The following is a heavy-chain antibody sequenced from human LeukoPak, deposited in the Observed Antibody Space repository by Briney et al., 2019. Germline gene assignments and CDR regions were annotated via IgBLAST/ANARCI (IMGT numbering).Heavy chain of an antibody. CDR2: IKQDGSEK. V-gene: IGHV3-7*01. D-gene: IGHD2/OR15-2a*01. CDR1: GFTVSSNY. Sequence: GGSLRLSCAASGFTVSSNYMSWVRQAPGRGPEWVANIKQDGSEKYYVDSVKGRFTISRDNAKNSVSLQMNSLRAEDTAVYYCARDHSTSFAFDIWGQGTMVTVSS. CDR3: ARDHSTSFAFDI. J-gene: IGHJ3*02.